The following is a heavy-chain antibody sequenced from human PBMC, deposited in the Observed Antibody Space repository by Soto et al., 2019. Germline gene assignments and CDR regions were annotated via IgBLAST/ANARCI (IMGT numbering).Heavy chain of an antibody. Sequence: QVRLVQSGAEVKKPGDSVSVSCKAPEYTFANHFIHWVRQATGHGLEGVGIVNPSGGPTRYTQKFQGRVPMTRDTATRTLYMGLSCLTSADTAVYYCARGGSYYFDRRMDYWGQGTLVTVSS. CDR1: EYTFANHF. V-gene: IGHV1-46*01. D-gene: IGHD3-10*01. J-gene: IGHJ4*02. CDR3: ARGGSYYFDRRMDY. CDR2: VNPSGGPT.